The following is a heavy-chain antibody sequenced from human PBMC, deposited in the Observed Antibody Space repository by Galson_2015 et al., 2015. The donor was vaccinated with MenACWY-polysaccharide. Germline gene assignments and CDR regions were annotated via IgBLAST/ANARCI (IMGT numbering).Heavy chain of an antibody. D-gene: IGHD2-21*02. CDR1: GLTLSSSD. CDR2: ISSSGSTI. CDR3: AREEVTLYYYYYMDV. J-gene: IGHJ6*03. V-gene: IGHV3-48*03. Sequence: SLRLCCAASGLTLSSSDLNWVRQAPGKGLEWDSYISSSGSTIYKADSVKGRFTISRENAKNSLNLQMNSLSPEDKAVYYCAREEVTLYYYYYMDVWGKGTTVTVSS.